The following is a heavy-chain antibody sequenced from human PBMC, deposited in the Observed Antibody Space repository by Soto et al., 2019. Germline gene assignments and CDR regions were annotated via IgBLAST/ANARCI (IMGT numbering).Heavy chain of an antibody. V-gene: IGHV4-4*07. J-gene: IGHJ6*02. D-gene: IGHD1-26*01. CDR2: VYSTGGV. CDR3: ARDLSGTGLDI. CDR1: GDSIGRFY. Sequence: QLQLHESGPGLVKPSETLSLTCNVSGDSIGRFYWSWIRQSAGKGLEWIGRVYSTGGVTYNPALQGRVTISLDRSNNHVSLEMNSVTAADTAVYFCARDLSGTGLDIWGRGTRVSVAS.